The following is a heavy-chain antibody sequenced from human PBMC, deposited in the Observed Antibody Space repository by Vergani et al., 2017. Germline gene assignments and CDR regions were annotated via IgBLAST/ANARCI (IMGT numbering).Heavy chain of an antibody. Sequence: QVQLVESGGGVVQPGRSLRLSCEASGFTFSSYGMHWVRQAPGKGLEWVAVISYDGSNKYYADSVKGRFTISRDNSKNTLYLQMNSLRAEDTAVYYCAIEGGYCSSTSCDSTIFDYWGQGTLVTVSS. CDR1: GFTFSSYG. V-gene: IGHV3-30*03. CDR3: AIEGGYCSSTSCDSTIFDY. J-gene: IGHJ4*02. D-gene: IGHD2-2*02. CDR2: ISYDGSNK.